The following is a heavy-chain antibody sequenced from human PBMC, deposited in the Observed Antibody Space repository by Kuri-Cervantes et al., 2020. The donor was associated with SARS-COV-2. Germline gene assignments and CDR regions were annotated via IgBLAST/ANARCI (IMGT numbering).Heavy chain of an antibody. J-gene: IGHJ4*02. Sequence: SLKISCAASGFTFSSYAMHWVRQAPGKGLEWVAVISYDGSNKYYADSVKGRFTISRDNSMNTLYLQMNSLRAEDTAVYYCARDQDYYDSNDYFDYWGQGTLVTVSS. CDR3: ARDQDYYDSNDYFDY. V-gene: IGHV3-30*04. CDR2: ISYDGSNK. D-gene: IGHD3-22*01. CDR1: GFTFSSYA.